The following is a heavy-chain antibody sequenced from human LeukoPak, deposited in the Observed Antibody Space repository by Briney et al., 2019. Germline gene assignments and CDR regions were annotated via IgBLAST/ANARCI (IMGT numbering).Heavy chain of an antibody. CDR3: ARASAAGTHLDY. Sequence: SETLSLTSTVSGGSISSGGYYWSRIRLHPGKGLEWIGYIYYSGSTYYNPSLKSRVTISVDTSKNQFSLKLSSVTAADTAVYYCARASAAGTHLDYWGQGTLVTVSS. J-gene: IGHJ4*02. CDR2: IYYSGST. D-gene: IGHD6-13*01. CDR1: GGSISSGGYY. V-gene: IGHV4-31*03.